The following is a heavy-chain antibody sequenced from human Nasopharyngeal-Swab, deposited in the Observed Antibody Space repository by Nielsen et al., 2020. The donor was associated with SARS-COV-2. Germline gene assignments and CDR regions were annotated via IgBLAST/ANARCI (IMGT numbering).Heavy chain of an antibody. CDR1: GFPFRTYG. J-gene: IGHJ4*02. Sequence: GEALKISCVASGFPFRTYGMTWVRQAPGKGLEWVSAISGSGDISGSGGSTYYADSVKGRFTISRDNSKNTLSLQMNSLRADDTAVYYCAKDLRGPYFFWGQGTLVTVSS. D-gene: IGHD2/OR15-2a*01. CDR2: ISGSGDISGSGGST. CDR3: AKDLRGPYFF. V-gene: IGHV3-23*01.